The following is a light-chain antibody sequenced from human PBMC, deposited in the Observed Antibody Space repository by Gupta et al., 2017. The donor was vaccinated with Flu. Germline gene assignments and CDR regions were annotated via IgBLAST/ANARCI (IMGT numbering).Light chain of an antibody. CDR3: QQRSHWPS. Sequence: SPATLSLSPGERATLSCRASQSVSSYLAWFQQKPGQAPRLLIYDVSNRASGIPARFSGSGSGTDFTLTITSLEPEDFAVYYCQQRSHWPSFGGGTKVEIK. J-gene: IGKJ4*01. V-gene: IGKV3-11*01. CDR1: QSVSSY. CDR2: DVS.